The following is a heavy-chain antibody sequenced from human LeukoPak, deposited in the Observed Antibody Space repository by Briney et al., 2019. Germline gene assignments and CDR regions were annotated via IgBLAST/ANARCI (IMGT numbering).Heavy chain of an antibody. D-gene: IGHD6-13*01. J-gene: IGHJ4*02. CDR1: GGSISSGGYS. CDR3: ARGGIAAAGSRYYFDY. V-gene: IGHV4-30-2*01. CDR2: IYHSGST. Sequence: SRTLSLTCAVSGGSISSGGYSWSWIRQPPGKGLEWIGYIYHSGSTYYNPSLKSRVTISVDRSKNQFSLKLSSVTAADTAVYYCARGGIAAAGSRYYFDYWGQGTLVTVSS.